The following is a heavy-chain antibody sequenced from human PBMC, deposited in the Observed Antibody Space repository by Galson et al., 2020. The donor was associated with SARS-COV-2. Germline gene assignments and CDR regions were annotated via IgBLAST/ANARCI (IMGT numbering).Heavy chain of an antibody. CDR1: GFTFNNYA. V-gene: IGHV3-23*01. Sequence: GGSLRLSCAASGFTFNNYAMSWVRQAPGKGLEWVPTISGSGGTTYYADSVKGRFTVSRDNSQNTLYVQMNGLRAEDTAIYYCAKDHKYSNPRYFDPWGQGTLVTVSS. CDR3: AKDHKYSNPRYFDP. CDR2: ISGSGGTT. D-gene: IGHD6-13*01. J-gene: IGHJ5*02.